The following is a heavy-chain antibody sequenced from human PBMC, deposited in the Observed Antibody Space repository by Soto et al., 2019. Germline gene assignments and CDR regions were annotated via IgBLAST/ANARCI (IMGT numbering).Heavy chain of an antibody. Sequence: QVQLQESGPGLVKPSQTLSLTCLVSGASVSGDGSYCSWIRQHPGKGLEFIGYIHNSGSTYSNPFLEYRVAMSIDTSKNQFSLRLSSVTAADSAVYFCARDLGSEQWFFDNWGQGILVTVSS. J-gene: IGHJ4*02. D-gene: IGHD6-19*01. CDR2: IHNSGST. CDR3: ARDLGSEQWFFDN. CDR1: GASVSGDGSY. V-gene: IGHV4-31*03.